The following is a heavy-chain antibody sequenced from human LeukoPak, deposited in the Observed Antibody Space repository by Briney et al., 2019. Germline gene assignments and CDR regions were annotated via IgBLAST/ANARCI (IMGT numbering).Heavy chain of an antibody. V-gene: IGHV3-23*01. CDR2: ISSSGGST. Sequence: GGSLRLSCAASGFTFSSSAMSWVRQVPGKGLEWVSGISSSGGSTNYADSAKGRFTISRDNSKNTLYLQMNSLRAEDTAVYYCAKDVGMDTAMTYWGQGTLVTVSS. J-gene: IGHJ4*02. D-gene: IGHD5-18*01. CDR3: AKDVGMDTAMTY. CDR1: GFTFSSSA.